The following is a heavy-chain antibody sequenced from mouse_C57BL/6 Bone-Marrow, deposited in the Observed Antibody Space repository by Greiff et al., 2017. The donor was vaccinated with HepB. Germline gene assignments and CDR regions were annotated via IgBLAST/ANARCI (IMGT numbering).Heavy chain of an antibody. CDR2: ISDGGSYT. V-gene: IGHV5-4*01. Sequence: EVHLVESGGGLVKPGGSLKLSCAASGFTFSSYAMSWVRQTPEKRLEWVATISDGGSYTYYPDNVKGRFTISRDNAKNNLYLQMSHLKSEDTAMYYCARDEAPWFAYWGQGTLVTVSA. J-gene: IGHJ3*01. CDR1: GFTFSSYA. D-gene: IGHD3-2*02. CDR3: ARDEAPWFAY.